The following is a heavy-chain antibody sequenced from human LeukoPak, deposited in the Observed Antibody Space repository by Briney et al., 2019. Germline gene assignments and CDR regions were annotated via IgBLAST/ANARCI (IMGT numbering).Heavy chain of an antibody. V-gene: IGHV1-2*02. CDR3: ARVGYCSSTSCYTRGFTFDI. CDR2: INPNSGGT. Sequence: ASVRVSCKAFGYTFTSHGITWVRQAPGQGLEWMGWINPNSGGTNYAQNFQGRVTVTRDTSISTAYMELSRLRSDDTAVYYCARVGYCSSTSCYTRGFTFDIWGQGTLVTISS. J-gene: IGHJ3*02. CDR1: GYTFTSHG. D-gene: IGHD2-2*02.